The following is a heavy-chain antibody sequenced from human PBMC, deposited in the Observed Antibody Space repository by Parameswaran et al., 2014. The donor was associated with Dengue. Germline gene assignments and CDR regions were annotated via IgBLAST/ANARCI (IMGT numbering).Heavy chain of an antibody. V-gene: IGHV4-61*02. CDR1: GGSISSGSYY. D-gene: IGHD3-3*01. CDR3: ATTPTGGYYWTEASNAFDI. Sequence: SETLSLTCTVSGGSISSGSYYWSWIRQPAGKGLEWIGRIYTSGSTNYNPSLKSRVTISVDTSKNQFSLKLSSVTAADTAVYYCATTPTGGYYWTEASNAFDIWGQGTMVTVSS. CDR2: IYTSGST. J-gene: IGHJ3*02.